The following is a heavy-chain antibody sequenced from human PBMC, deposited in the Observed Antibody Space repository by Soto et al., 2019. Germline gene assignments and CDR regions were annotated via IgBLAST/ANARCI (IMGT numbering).Heavy chain of an antibody. CDR3: ASMIGDPVLSFDS. J-gene: IGHJ5*01. D-gene: IGHD3-10*02. CDR1: GGSISSYY. V-gene: IGHV4-59*01. CDR2: LFYSGST. Sequence: QVQLQESGPGLVKPSETLSLTCTVSGGSISSYYWSWIRQPPGKGLEWIGFLFYSGSTSYNPSLKSRVTISVGTSQYQFSLTLNSVTAADTAVSYCASMIGDPVLSFDSWGQGTLVAVSS.